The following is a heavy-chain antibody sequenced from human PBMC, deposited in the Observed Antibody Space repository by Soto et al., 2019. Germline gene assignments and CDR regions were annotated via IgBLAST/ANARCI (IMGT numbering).Heavy chain of an antibody. V-gene: IGHV1-46*03. CDR2: INPSGGST. Sequence: ASVKVSCKASGYTFTSYYMHWVRQAPGQGLEWMGIINPSGGSTSYAQKFQGRVTMTRDTSTSTVYMELSSLRSEDTAVYYCARAIPPGNWNDGYYYYHMDVWGKGTTVTVSS. CDR3: ARAIPPGNWNDGYYYYHMDV. J-gene: IGHJ6*03. CDR1: GYTFTSYY. D-gene: IGHD1-20*01.